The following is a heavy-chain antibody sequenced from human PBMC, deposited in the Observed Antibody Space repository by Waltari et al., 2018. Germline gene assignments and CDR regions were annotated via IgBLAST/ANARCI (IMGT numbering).Heavy chain of an antibody. D-gene: IGHD3-22*01. CDR2: ISYHGRNK. J-gene: IGHJ4*02. CDR3: ARDSGAYYHDY. CDR1: GLTFSTYA. Sequence: QVQLVEPGGCVVRPGRSLGPSCSASGLTFSTYAMHCVRQAPGKGLEWVALISYHGRNKYYADSVKGRFTISRENSKNTLYLQMNSLRADDTAVYYCARDSGAYYHDYWGQGTLVTVSS. V-gene: IGHV3-30*04.